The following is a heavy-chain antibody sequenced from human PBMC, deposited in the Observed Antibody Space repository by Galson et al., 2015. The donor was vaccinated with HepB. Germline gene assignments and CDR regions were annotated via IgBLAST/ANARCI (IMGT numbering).Heavy chain of an antibody. CDR2: ISSSSYSI. J-gene: IGHJ5*02. Sequence: SLRLSCAASGFTFSIYSMTWVRQAPGKGLGWVSSISSSSYSIFYADSVKGRFTISRDNAKNSLYLQMNSLRAEDTAVYYCARDRVGAGDWFDPWGQGTLVTVSS. D-gene: IGHD1-26*01. CDR3: ARDRVGAGDWFDP. V-gene: IGHV3-21*01. CDR1: GFTFSIYS.